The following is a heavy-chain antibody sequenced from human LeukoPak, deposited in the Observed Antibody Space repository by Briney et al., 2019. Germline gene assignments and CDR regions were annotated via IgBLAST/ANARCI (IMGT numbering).Heavy chain of an antibody. Sequence: GASVKVSCKVSGYTLTELSMHWVRQAPGKGLEWMGGIIPNSGTTNYTQRFQGRVTIIADESTSTAYMELNSLISEDTAVYYCARSTPIVRYCSGGGCNEAGYYYYGMDVWGQGTTVTVSS. CDR2: IIPNSGTT. D-gene: IGHD2-15*01. CDR1: GYTLTELS. V-gene: IGHV1-69*13. J-gene: IGHJ6*02. CDR3: ARSTPIVRYCSGGGCNEAGYYYYGMDV.